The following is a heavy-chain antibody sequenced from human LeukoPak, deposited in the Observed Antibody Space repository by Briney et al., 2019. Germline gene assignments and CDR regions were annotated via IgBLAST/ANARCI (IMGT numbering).Heavy chain of an antibody. D-gene: IGHD2/OR15-2a*01. J-gene: IGHJ4*02. V-gene: IGHV4-4*02. CDR3: AKSNSYGLIDY. CDR2: IYHSGST. CDR1: GGSISSSNW. Sequence: PSETLSLTCAVSGGSISSSNWWSWIRQPPGKGLEWIGEIYHSGSTYYTPSLKSRVTISVDTSNNQFSLKLSSVTAADTAMYYCAKSNSYGLIDYWGQGTLVTVSS.